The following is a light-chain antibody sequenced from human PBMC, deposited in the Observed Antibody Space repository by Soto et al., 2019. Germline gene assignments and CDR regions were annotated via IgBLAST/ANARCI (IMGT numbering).Light chain of an antibody. V-gene: IGKV1-5*03. CDR3: QQSYT. Sequence: DIQMTQSPSTLSASVVDRVTITCRASLSVSAWLAWYQVKPGKAPNLLIYKASILQSGVPSRFSGSGSGAEFTLTISSLQPDDFGTYFCQQSYTFGQGTRLEIK. J-gene: IGKJ5*01. CDR2: KAS. CDR1: LSVSAW.